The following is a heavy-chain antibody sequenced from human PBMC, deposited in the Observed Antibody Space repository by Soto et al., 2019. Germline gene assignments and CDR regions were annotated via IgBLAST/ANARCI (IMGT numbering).Heavy chain of an antibody. CDR3: ARDHYDLSRFDP. CDR1: GYTFTSYG. J-gene: IGHJ5*02. V-gene: IGHV1-18*01. CDR2: ISAYDGNT. D-gene: IGHD3-3*01. Sequence: ASVKVSCKASGYTFTSYGISWVRQAPGQGLEWMGWISAYDGNTNYAQKLQGRVTMTTDTSTSTAYMELRSLRSDDTAVYYCARDHYDLSRFDPWGQGTLVTVSS.